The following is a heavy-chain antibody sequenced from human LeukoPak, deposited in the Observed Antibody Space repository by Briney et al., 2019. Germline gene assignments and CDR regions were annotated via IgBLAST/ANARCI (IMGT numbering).Heavy chain of an antibody. D-gene: IGHD3-16*01. CDR3: ARVRGSPAAFDI. Sequence: GGSLRLSCEASGFTFSSYWMHWVRQAPGKGLVWVSRINSDGSSTSYADSVKGRFTISRDNAKNTLYLQMNSLRAEDTAVYYCARVRGSPAAFDIWGQGTMVTVSS. CDR2: INSDGSST. V-gene: IGHV3-74*01. J-gene: IGHJ3*02. CDR1: GFTFSSYW.